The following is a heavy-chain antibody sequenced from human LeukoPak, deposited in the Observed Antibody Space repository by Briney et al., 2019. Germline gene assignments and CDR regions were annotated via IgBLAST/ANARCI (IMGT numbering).Heavy chain of an antibody. CDR1: GGSISSYY. D-gene: IGHD1-20*01. CDR3: ARDQGPGRITGTSSYWYFDL. CDR2: IYYSGST. Sequence: SETLSLTCTVSGGSISSYYWSWIRQPPGKGLEWIGYIYYSGSTNYNPSLKSRVTIPVDTSKNQFSLKLSSVTAADTAVYYCARDQGPGRITGTSSYWYFDLWGRGTLVTVSS. V-gene: IGHV4-59*01. J-gene: IGHJ2*01.